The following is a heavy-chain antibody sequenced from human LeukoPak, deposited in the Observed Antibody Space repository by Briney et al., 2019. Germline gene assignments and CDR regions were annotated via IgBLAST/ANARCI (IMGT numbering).Heavy chain of an antibody. CDR3: ARDNSRHYFDY. Sequence: GGSLRLSCAASGFTASSNHMSWVRQAPGKGLEWVSVIYSGGSTYYADSVKGRFTISRDNSKNMLYLQMNSLRAEDTALYYCARDNSRHYFDYWGQGTLVTVSS. V-gene: IGHV3-53*01. J-gene: IGHJ4*02. D-gene: IGHD6-25*01. CDR1: GFTASSNH. CDR2: IYSGGST.